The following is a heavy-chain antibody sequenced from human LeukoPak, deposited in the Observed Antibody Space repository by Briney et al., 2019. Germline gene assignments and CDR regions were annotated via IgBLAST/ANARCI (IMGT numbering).Heavy chain of an antibody. Sequence: ASVKVSCKASGYTFTSYGISWVRQAPGQGLEWMGWISTDNGNTNYAQKFQGRLTMTTYTSTSPAYMELRSLRSDDPAVYYFAKANIVDRSGWYPPPGGFDPGAQGPLVSVSS. CDR1: GYTFTSYG. CDR2: ISTDNGNT. D-gene: IGHD6-19*01. V-gene: IGHV1-18*04. J-gene: IGHJ5*02. CDR3: AKANIVDRSGWYPPPGGFDP.